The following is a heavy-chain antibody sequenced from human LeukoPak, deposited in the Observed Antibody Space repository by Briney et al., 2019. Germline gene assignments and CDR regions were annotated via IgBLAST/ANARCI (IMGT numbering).Heavy chain of an antibody. CDR1: GGTFSSYA. V-gene: IGHV1-69*05. Sequence: GASVKVSCKASGGTFSSYAISWGRQAPGQGLEWMGRIIPIFGTANYAQKFQGRVTITTDESTSTAYMELSSLRSEDTAVYYCARDRGTTVTTGKGGWFDPWGQGTLVTVSS. CDR2: IIPIFGTA. CDR3: ARDRGTTVTTGKGGWFDP. D-gene: IGHD4-17*01. J-gene: IGHJ5*02.